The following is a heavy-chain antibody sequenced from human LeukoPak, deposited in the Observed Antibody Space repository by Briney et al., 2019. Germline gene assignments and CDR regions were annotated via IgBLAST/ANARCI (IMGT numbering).Heavy chain of an antibody. D-gene: IGHD2-2*01. Sequence: GASVKVSCKASGGTFSSYAISWVRQAPGQGLEWMGGIIPIFGTANYAQKFQGRVTITADESTSTAYMELSSLRSEDTAVYYCARGSKYQLLVYYYYYYMDVWGKGTTVTVSS. CDR1: GGTFSSYA. CDR2: IIPIFGTA. CDR3: ARGSKYQLLVYYYYYYMDV. J-gene: IGHJ6*03. V-gene: IGHV1-69*13.